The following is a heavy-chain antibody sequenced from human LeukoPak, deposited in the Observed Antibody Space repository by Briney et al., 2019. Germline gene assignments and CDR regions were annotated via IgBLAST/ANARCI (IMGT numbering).Heavy chain of an antibody. V-gene: IGHV3-21*01. J-gene: IGHJ4*02. CDR2: ISSSSSYI. D-gene: IGHD6-6*01. Sequence: PGGSLRLSCAASGLTFSSYTMNWARQAPGKGLEWVSSISSSSSYIYYADSVKGRFTISRDNAKNSLYLQMNSLRAEDTGLYYWATAAKASTSIAAGWRYFDYWGQGTLVTVSS. CDR1: GLTFSSYT. CDR3: ATAAKASTSIAAGWRYFDY.